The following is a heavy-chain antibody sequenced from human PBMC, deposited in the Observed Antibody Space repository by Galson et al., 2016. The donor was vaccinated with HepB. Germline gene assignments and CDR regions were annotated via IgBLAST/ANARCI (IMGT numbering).Heavy chain of an antibody. D-gene: IGHD3-16*01. J-gene: IGHJ6*02. CDR2: IFYSGSP. Sequence: TLSLTCTVSGASMRTGDYYWTWIRQPPGKGLELIGYIFYSGSPYYNPSLKSRVSISADMSNKQFSLKLSSVSAADPAVYFCARGGRFYFYGMDVWGQGTTVTVSS. CDR1: GASMRTGDYY. CDR3: ARGGRFYFYGMDV. V-gene: IGHV4-30-4*01.